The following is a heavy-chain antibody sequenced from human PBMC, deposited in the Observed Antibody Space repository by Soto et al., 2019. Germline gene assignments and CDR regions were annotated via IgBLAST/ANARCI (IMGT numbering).Heavy chain of an antibody. D-gene: IGHD2-21*02. CDR1: GGTVASSHW. Sequence: SETLSLTCGVSGGTVASSHWWSWVRQSPGGGLEWIGNVYHTGDTNFNPSLQSRVTISVDKSNNQFSLRLNSLTAADAAVYFCAREIVTAGGDNYFDPWGPGTLVTVSS. J-gene: IGHJ5*02. CDR2: VYHTGDT. V-gene: IGHV4-4*02. CDR3: AREIVTAGGDNYFDP.